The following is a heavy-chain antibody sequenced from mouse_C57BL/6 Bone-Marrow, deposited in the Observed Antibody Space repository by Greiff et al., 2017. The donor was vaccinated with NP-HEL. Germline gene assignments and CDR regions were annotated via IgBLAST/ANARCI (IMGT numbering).Heavy chain of an antibody. CDR2: IDPETGGT. V-gene: IGHV1-15*01. CDR3: TRVPFAY. J-gene: IGHJ3*01. Sequence: QVQLQQSGAELVRPGASVTLSCKASGYTFTDYEMHWVKQTPVHGLEWIGAIDPETGGTAYNQKFKGKATLTADKSSSTAYMELRSLTSEDSAVYYCTRVPFAYGGRGTLVTVSA. CDR1: GYTFTDYE.